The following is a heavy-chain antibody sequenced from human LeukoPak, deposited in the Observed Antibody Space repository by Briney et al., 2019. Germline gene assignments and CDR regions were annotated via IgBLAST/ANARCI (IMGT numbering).Heavy chain of an antibody. CDR3: AREIAVASDAFDI. V-gene: IGHV1-69*13. J-gene: IGHJ3*02. CDR2: IIPIFGTA. CDR1: GGTFGSYA. D-gene: IGHD6-19*01. Sequence: SVKVSCKASGGTFGSYAISWVRQAPGQGLEWMGGIIPIFGTANYAQKFQGRVTITADESTSTAYMELSSLRSEDTAVYYCAREIAVASDAFDIWGQGTMVTVSS.